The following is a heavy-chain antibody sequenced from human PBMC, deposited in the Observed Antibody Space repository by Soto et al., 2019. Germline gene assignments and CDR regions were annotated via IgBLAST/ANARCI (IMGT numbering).Heavy chain of an antibody. V-gene: IGHV1-2*02. J-gene: IGHJ5*02. D-gene: IGHD3-3*01. CDR2: INPDTGDR. CDR3: ARAYDLVCAS. Sequence: GASVKVSCKDSGYTFTDSHIHWVRQAPGQGLEWMGWINPDTGDRNYAQRFQGRLTLTRDTSITTAYMALTRLTSDDTAVYFRARAYDLVCASWGQGTLGTVSS. CDR1: GYTFTDSH.